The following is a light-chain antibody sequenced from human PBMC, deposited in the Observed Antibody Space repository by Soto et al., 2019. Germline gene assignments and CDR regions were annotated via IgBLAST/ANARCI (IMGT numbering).Light chain of an antibody. CDR1: SGHSTYD. V-gene: IGLV4-69*01. J-gene: IGLJ2*01. Sequence: QPVLTQPPSASASLGASVKLTCTLSSGHSTYDIAWHQQQRDKGPRFLMTVNIVCSHNKGDVIPDRFSGSSSVAERYHTISSLQSEDEADSYCQTWGTGYVVFGGGTKLTVL. CDR3: QTWGTGYVV. CDR2: VNIVCSH.